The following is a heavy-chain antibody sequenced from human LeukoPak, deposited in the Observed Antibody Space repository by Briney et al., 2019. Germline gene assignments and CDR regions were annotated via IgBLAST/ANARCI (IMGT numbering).Heavy chain of an antibody. CDR2: INAGNGNT. CDR3: ARERARAYNWFDP. CDR1: GYTFTSYA. Sequence: ASVKVSCKASGYTFTSYAMHWVRQAPGQRLEWMGWINAGNGNTKYSQKFQGRVTITRDTSASTAYMELSSLRYEDTAVYYCARERARAYNWFDPWGQGTLVTVSS. V-gene: IGHV1-3*01. J-gene: IGHJ5*02.